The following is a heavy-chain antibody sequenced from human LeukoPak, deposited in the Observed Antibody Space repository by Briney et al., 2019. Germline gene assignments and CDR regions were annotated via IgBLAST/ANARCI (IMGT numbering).Heavy chain of an antibody. J-gene: IGHJ4*02. D-gene: IGHD3-10*01. Sequence: PSETLSLTCTVSGYSISSGYYWGWIRQPPGKGLEWIGSIYHSGSTYYNASLKSRVTISIDTSKNQISLKLTSVTAADTAVYYCARQTGSGLFSLPGGQGTLVTVSS. CDR2: IYHSGST. CDR1: GYSISSGYY. V-gene: IGHV4-38-2*02. CDR3: ARQTGSGLFSLP.